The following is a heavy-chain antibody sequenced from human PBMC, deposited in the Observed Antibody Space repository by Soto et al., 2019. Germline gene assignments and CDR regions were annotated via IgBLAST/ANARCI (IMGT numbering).Heavy chain of an antibody. CDR3: AKEAGDH. Sequence: QAQLVQSGTEVKKPGASVKVSCKTSGYTFNTYALTWVRQAPGQGLEWIGGIIPIFGIKNVAQRFQGRVTINADESLTTAYMEMTSLRSDDTAVYYCAKEAGDHWGQGTLVTVSS. D-gene: IGHD3-10*01. J-gene: IGHJ4*02. CDR2: IIPIFGIK. CDR1: GYTFNTYA. V-gene: IGHV1-69*01.